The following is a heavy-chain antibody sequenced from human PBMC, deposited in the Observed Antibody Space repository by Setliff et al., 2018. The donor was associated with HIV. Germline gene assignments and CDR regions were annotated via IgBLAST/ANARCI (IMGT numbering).Heavy chain of an antibody. J-gene: IGHJ4*02. D-gene: IGHD4-4*01. Sequence: ASVKVSCKASGYTFTSFDISWVRQAPGQGLEWMGWISAYNGYTNYAQKLQGRVTMTTDTSTSKAYMELRSLRSDDSAVYYCARLKADYKVDYWGQGTLVTVSS. CDR2: ISAYNGYT. CDR1: GYTFTSFD. V-gene: IGHV1-18*01. CDR3: ARLKADYKVDY.